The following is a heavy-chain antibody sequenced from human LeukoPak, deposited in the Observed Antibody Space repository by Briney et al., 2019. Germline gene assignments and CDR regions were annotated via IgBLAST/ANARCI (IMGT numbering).Heavy chain of an antibody. CDR2: IYYSGST. J-gene: IGHJ4*02. CDR1: GGSISSSSYY. CDR3: ARNRWGITMVRGVSLDY. D-gene: IGHD3-10*01. V-gene: IGHV4-39*01. Sequence: SETLSLTCTVSGGSISSSSYYRGWIRQPPGKGLEWIGSIYYSGSTYYNPSLKSRVTISVDTSKNQFSLKLSSVTAADTAVYYCARNRWGITMVRGVSLDYWGQGTLVTVSS.